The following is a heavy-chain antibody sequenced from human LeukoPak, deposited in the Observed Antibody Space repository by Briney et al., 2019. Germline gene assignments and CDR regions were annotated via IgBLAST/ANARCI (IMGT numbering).Heavy chain of an antibody. V-gene: IGHV3-11*04. J-gene: IGHJ4*02. CDR3: AKGGASVTRYVDY. Sequence: GGSLRLSCAASGFTFSDYYMNWVRQAPGKVLEWVSYISSSGSTIYYADSVKGRFTISRDNPQNTLYLQMNSLRPEDTAVYYCAKGGASVTRYVDYWGQGTLVTVSS. D-gene: IGHD4-17*01. CDR1: GFTFSDYY. CDR2: ISSSGSTI.